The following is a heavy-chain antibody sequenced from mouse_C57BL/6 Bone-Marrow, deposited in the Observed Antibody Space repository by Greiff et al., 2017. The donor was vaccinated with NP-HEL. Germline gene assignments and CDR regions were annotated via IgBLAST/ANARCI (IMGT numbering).Heavy chain of an antibody. D-gene: IGHD1-1*01. CDR2: IRSKSNNYAT. CDR3: VRHDYYGSSSYAMDY. J-gene: IGHJ4*01. Sequence: EVQRVESGGGLVQPKGSLKLSCAASGFSFNTYAMNWVRQAPGKGLEWVARIRSKSNNYATYYADSVKDRFTISRDDSESMLYLQMNNLKTEDTAMYYCVRHDYYGSSSYAMDYWGQGTSVTVSS. CDR1: GFSFNTYA. V-gene: IGHV10-1*01.